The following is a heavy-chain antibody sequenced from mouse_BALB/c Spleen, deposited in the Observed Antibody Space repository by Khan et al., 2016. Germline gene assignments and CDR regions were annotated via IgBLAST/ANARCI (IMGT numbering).Heavy chain of an antibody. V-gene: IGHV1-61*01. Sequence: QVQLQQPGAELVRPGASVKLSCKASGYSFTTYWMNWVKQRPGQGLEWIGMIHPSDIETRLNQKFKDKATLTVDKSSSTAYMQLSSPTSEDSAVFYCARGEDGQFAYWGQGTLVTVSA. CDR1: GYSFTTYW. J-gene: IGHJ3*01. D-gene: IGHD2-3*01. CDR2: IHPSDIET. CDR3: ARGEDGQFAY.